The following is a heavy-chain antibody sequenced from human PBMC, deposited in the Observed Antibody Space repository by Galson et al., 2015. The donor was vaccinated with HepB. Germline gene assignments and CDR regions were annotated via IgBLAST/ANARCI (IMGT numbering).Heavy chain of an antibody. Sequence: SLRLSCAASGFTFSSYAMHWVRQAPGKGLEWVAVISYDGSNKYYADSVKGRFTISRDNSKNTLYLQMNSLRAEDTAVYYCASQGYCSSTSCFTDYWGQGTLVTVSS. J-gene: IGHJ4*02. CDR2: ISYDGSNK. CDR1: GFTFSSYA. D-gene: IGHD2-2*02. CDR3: ASQGYCSSTSCFTDY. V-gene: IGHV3-30*04.